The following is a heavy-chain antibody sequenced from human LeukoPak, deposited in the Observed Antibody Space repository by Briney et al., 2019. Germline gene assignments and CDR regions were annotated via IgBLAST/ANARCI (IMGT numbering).Heavy chain of an antibody. CDR2: ISSSSSTI. V-gene: IGHV3-48*04. D-gene: IGHD3-22*01. CDR1: GFTFSSYS. J-gene: IGHJ3*02. CDR3: ARSSGYYDAFDI. Sequence: GGSLRLSCAVSGFTFSSYSMNWVRRAPGKGLEWVSYISSSSSTIYYADSVKGRFTISRDNAKNSLYLQMNSLRAEDTAVYYCARSSGYYDAFDIWGQGTMVTVSS.